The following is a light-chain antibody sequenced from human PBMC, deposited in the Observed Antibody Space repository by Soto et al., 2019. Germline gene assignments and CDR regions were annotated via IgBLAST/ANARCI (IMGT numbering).Light chain of an antibody. CDR2: DAS. V-gene: IGKV3-11*01. CDR3: QQRLNWPIT. CDR1: QSVGAY. Sequence: EIVLTQSPATLSLSPGERATLSCRASQSVGAYLAWYQQKPGQAPRLLIYDASNRATGIPARFSGSGSGTEFILTISSLETEDFAVYYCQQRLNWPITFGQGTRLEIK. J-gene: IGKJ5*01.